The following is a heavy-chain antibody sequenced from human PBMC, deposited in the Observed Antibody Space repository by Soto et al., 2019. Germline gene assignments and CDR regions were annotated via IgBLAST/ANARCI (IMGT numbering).Heavy chain of an antibody. J-gene: IGHJ3*02. D-gene: IGHD2-15*01. CDR3: STGVVAADAFDI. CDR1: GFTFSNAW. Sequence: GGSLRLSCAASGFTFSNAWMSWVRQAPGKGLEWVGRIKSKTDGGTKDYAAPVKGRFTISRDDSKNTLYLQMNSLKTEGTAVYSWSTGVVAADAFDIWGQGTMVTVSS. CDR2: IKSKTDGGTK. V-gene: IGHV3-15*01.